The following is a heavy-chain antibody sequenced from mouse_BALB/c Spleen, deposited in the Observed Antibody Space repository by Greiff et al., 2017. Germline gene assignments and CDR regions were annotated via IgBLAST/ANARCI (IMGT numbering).Heavy chain of an antibody. CDR3: ARGDFDV. V-gene: IGHV5-4*02. Sequence: EVKLVESGGGLVKPGGSLKLSCAASGFTFSDYYMYWVRQTPEKRLEWVATISDGGSYTYYPDSVKGRFTISRDNAKNNLYLQMSSLKSEDTAMYYCARGDFDVWGAGTTVTVSS. CDR2: ISDGGSYT. CDR1: GFTFSDYY. J-gene: IGHJ1*01.